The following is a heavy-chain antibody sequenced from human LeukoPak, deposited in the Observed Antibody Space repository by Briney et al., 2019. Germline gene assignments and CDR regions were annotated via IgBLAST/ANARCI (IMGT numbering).Heavy chain of an antibody. V-gene: IGHV1-24*01. Sequence: GASVKVSCKVSGYGLIEVAMHWVRQAPGKGLEWVGSFDPEDGEDGETHYAQKFQGRVTMTEDASTDTAYMELTSLSSEDTALYYCAMTDRYAGRPFDYWGQGTLVTVSS. CDR2: FDPEDGEDGET. J-gene: IGHJ4*02. D-gene: IGHD3-9*01. CDR1: GYGLIEVA. CDR3: AMTDRYAGRPFDY.